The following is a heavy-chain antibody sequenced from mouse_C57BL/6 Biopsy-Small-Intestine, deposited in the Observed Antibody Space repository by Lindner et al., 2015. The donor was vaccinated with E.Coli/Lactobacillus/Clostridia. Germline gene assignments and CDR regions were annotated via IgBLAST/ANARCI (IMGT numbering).Heavy chain of an antibody. J-gene: IGHJ3*01. V-gene: IGHV1-14*01. CDR2: INPDNDDT. CDR3: ARDDAAFAY. CDR1: GYRFTSYV. Sequence: QLQESGPELVKPGASVKMSCKASGYRFTSYVMCWVKQKPGQGLEWIGYINPDNDDTKYNEKFKGKATLTSDKSSSTAYMELSSLTSEDSAVYYCARDDAAFAYWGQGTLVTVSA.